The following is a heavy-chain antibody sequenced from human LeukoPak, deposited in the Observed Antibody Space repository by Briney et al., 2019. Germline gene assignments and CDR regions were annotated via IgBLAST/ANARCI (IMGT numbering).Heavy chain of an antibody. CDR1: GYSISSGYY. D-gene: IGHD2-15*01. V-gene: IGHV4-38-2*01. CDR2: IYHSGST. Sequence: PSETLSLTCAVSGYSISSGYYWGWIRQAPGKGLEWIGSIYHSGSTYYNPSLKSRVTISVDTSKNQFSLKLSSVTAADTAVYYCARQAATNAFDIWGQGTMVTVSS. J-gene: IGHJ3*02. CDR3: ARQAATNAFDI.